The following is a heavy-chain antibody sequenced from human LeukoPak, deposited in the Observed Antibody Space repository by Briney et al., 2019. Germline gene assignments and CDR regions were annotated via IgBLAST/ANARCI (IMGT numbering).Heavy chain of an antibody. D-gene: IGHD3-3*01. CDR1: GGSISSSSYY. Sequence: SETLSLTCTVSGGSISSSSYYWGWIRQPPGKGLEWLGSIYYSGSTYYNPSLKSRVTISVDTSKNQFSLKLSSVTAADTAVYYCARVLSEITIFGAVIQGWFDPWGQGTLVTVSS. J-gene: IGHJ5*02. V-gene: IGHV4-39*07. CDR3: ARVLSEITIFGAVIQGWFDP. CDR2: IYYSGST.